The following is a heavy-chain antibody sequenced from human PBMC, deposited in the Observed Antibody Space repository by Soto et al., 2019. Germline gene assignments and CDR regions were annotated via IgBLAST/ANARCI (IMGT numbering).Heavy chain of an antibody. Sequence: GGSLRLSCAASGFTFSSYAIHWVRQAPGKGLEWVAVISYDGSNKYYANSVKGRFTISRDNSKNTLYLQMNSLRAEDTAVYYCARIHPTYDFWSGPGASGDAFDIWGQGTMVTVSS. D-gene: IGHD3-3*01. CDR3: ARIHPTYDFWSGPGASGDAFDI. J-gene: IGHJ3*02. CDR2: ISYDGSNK. V-gene: IGHV3-30-3*01. CDR1: GFTFSSYA.